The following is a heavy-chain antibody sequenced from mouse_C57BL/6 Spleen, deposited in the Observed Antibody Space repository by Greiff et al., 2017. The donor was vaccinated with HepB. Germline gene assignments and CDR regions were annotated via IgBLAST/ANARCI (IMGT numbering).Heavy chain of an antibody. CDR2: IYPGSGST. V-gene: IGHV1-55*01. J-gene: IGHJ1*03. D-gene: IGHD2-5*01. CDR1: GYTFTSYW. CDR3: ARWDYSKGYFDV. Sequence: QVQLQQSGAELVKPGASVKMSCKASGYTFTSYWITWVKQRPGQGLEWIGDIYPGSGSTNYNEKFKSKATLTVDTSSSTAYMQLSSLTSEDSAVYYCARWDYSKGYFDVWGTGTTVTVSS.